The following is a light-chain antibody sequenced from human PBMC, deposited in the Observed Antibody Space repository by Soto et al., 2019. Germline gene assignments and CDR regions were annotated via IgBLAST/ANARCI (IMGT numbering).Light chain of an antibody. CDR2: GAS. CDR1: QSVSSSY. CDR3: QHYGGSYT. J-gene: IGKJ3*01. V-gene: IGKV3-20*01. Sequence: EIVLTQSPGTLSLSPGERATLSCRASQSVSSSYLAWYQQKPGQAPRLLIYGASSRATGIPYRFSGSGSGTDFTLTISRLEPEDFAVYYCQHYGGSYTFGPGTKVDIK.